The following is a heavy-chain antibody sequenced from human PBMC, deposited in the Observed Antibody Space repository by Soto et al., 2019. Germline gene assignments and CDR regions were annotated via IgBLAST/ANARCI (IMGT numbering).Heavy chain of an antibody. J-gene: IGHJ6*02. Sequence: EVQLVESGGGLVQPGRSLRLSCAASGFIFDDYAMHWVLQAPGKGLEWVAVISGNSGSLGYADSVKGRFTISRDNAKNSLYLQMNRLRAEDTALYYCAKDRYRSSAYYYYGMDAWGQGTTVTVSS. CDR2: ISGNSGSL. CDR1: GFIFDDYA. D-gene: IGHD3-10*01. CDR3: AKDRYRSSAYYYYGMDA. V-gene: IGHV3-9*01.